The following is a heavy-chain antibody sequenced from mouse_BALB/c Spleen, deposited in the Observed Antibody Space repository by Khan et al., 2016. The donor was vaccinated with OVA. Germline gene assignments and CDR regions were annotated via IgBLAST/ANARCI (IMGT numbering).Heavy chain of an antibody. D-gene: IGHD2-3*01. J-gene: IGHJ4*01. CDR3: ARWFDGYSSLYAMDY. V-gene: IGHV2-6*02. CDR2: IWSDGST. Sequence: QMQLEESGPGLVAPSQSLSITCTVSGFSITSYGVHWVRQPPGKGLEWLVVIWSDGSTNYNSVLKSRLSISKDNSKSQVFLKMNSLQTDDTAIYYCARWFDGYSSLYAMDYWGQGTSVTVSA. CDR1: GFSITSYG.